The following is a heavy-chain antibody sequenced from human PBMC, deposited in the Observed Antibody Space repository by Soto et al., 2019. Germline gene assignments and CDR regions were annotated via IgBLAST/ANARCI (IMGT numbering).Heavy chain of an antibody. J-gene: IGHJ1*01. D-gene: IGHD4-17*01. CDR1: GCTVSSKY. CDR2: IYSGGSK. Sequence: EVQLLVSGGGLVKPGGSLSLSCAASGCTVSSKYMSWVRQPPGKGLELVSVIYSGGSKYYADSVKGRFTISRDNSKNTLYLQMNSLRAEDTSVYYCAIDFPTMIYGDSPGMMHWGQGTLVKVSS. CDR3: AIDFPTMIYGDSPGMMH. V-gene: IGHV3-66*01.